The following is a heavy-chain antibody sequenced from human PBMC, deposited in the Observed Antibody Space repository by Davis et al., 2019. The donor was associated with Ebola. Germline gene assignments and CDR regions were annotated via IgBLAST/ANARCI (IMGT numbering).Heavy chain of an antibody. Sequence: GESLKISCAASGFTFSSYGMHWVRQAPGKGLEWVAVISYDGSNKYYADSVKGRFTISRDNSKNTLYLQMNSLRAEDTAVYYCARYTAMDYWGQGTLVTVSS. J-gene: IGHJ4*02. CDR3: ARYTAMDY. CDR1: GFTFSSYG. D-gene: IGHD5-18*01. V-gene: IGHV3-30*03. CDR2: ISYDGSNK.